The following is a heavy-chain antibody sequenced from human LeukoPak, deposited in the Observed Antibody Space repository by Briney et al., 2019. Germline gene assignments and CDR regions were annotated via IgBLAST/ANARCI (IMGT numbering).Heavy chain of an antibody. V-gene: IGHV4-34*01. CDR3: ARQAY. CDR2: INHSGST. CDR1: GGSFSGYY. J-gene: IGHJ4*02. Sequence: SETLSLTCAVYGGSFSGYYWSWIRQPPGKGLEWIGEINHSGSTNYNPSLKGRVTISVDTSKNQFSLKLSSVTAADTAVYYCARQAYWGQGTLVTVSS.